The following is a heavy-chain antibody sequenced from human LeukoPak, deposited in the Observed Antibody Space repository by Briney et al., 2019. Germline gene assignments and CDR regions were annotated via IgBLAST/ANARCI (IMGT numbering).Heavy chain of an antibody. D-gene: IGHD3-10*01. J-gene: IGHJ3*02. CDR2: ISSSSSYI. CDR1: GFTFSSDS. Sequence: PGGSLRLSCAASGFTFSSDSMNWVRQAPGEGMGWVSSISSSSSYIYYADSVKGRFTITRDNANISVYLQMNSLRAEDTAVYDSAIEGGSGRIDSAFDIWGEGTMLTVSS. V-gene: IGHV3-21*03. CDR3: AIEGGSGRIDSAFDI.